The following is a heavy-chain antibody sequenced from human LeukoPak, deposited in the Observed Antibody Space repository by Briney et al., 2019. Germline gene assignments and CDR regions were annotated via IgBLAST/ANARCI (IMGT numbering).Heavy chain of an antibody. Sequence: GSLRLSCVGSGFTFGSYWMSWVRQAPGKGLEWVANIKHDGSDHYYADSVAGRFTISRDNAKNSLYLEMSSLRAEDAAVYFCVRHPGSYNVLTGYSYYFDYWGQGTLVTVSS. J-gene: IGHJ4*02. CDR1: GFTFGSYW. CDR2: IKHDGSDH. V-gene: IGHV3-7*01. D-gene: IGHD3-9*01. CDR3: VRHPGSYNVLTGYSYYFDY.